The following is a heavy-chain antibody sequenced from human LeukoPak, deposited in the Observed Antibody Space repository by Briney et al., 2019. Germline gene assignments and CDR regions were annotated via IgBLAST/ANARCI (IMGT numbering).Heavy chain of an antibody. J-gene: IGHJ4*02. V-gene: IGHV4-61*02. CDR1: GGSISSGSYY. D-gene: IGHD2-21*01. Sequence: SETLSLTCTVSGGSISSGSYYWSWIRQPAGKGLEWIGRIYTSGSTNYNPSLKSRVTMSVDTSKNQFSLKLSSVTAADTAVYYCARGGVSVDYWGQGTLVTVSS. CDR3: ARGGVSVDY. CDR2: IYTSGST.